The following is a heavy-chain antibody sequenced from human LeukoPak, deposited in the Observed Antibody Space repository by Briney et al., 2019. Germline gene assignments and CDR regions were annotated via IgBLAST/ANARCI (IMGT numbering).Heavy chain of an antibody. J-gene: IGHJ4*02. CDR1: GFTFSSYS. D-gene: IGHD6-13*01. V-gene: IGHV3-21*01. Sequence: PGGSLRLSCAASGFTFSSYSMNWVRQAPGKGLGWVSSISVSGSSIHYADSVKGRFTISRDNAKTSLYLQMNSLRADDAAVYYCARVGGQQLVLSSYYFDYWGQGTLVTVSS. CDR3: ARVGGQQLVLSSYYFDY. CDR2: ISVSGSSI.